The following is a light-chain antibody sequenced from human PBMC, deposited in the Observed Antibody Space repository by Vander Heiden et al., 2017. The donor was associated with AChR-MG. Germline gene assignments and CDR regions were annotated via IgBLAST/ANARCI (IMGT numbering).Light chain of an antibody. CDR1: VLAKTY. CDR3: QSGDSRTAV. J-gene: IGLJ1*01. Sequence: SRELTQPPSVSVSPGQTAIITCSGDVLAKTYPYWYQQRPGQAPRMVVFTENERPSGIPERFSGSSSGTIVTLTITYVQAEDEADYYCQSGDSRTAVFGTGTKVTVL. CDR2: TEN. V-gene: IGLV3-25*03.